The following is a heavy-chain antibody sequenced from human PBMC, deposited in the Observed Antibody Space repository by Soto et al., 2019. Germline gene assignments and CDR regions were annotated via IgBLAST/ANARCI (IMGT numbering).Heavy chain of an antibody. CDR3: ARGPRYCRSTTCFSGVTWFDP. D-gene: IGHD2-2*01. CDR2: ISSYNGNT. Sequence: SVKASFKSPVYPFTRYGITSVRQAPGQGLEWMGWISSYNGNTNYAQKVQGRVIMTTDTSTSTTYMELRSLRSDYKAVYYCARGPRYCRSTTCFSGVTWFDPWGQGTLVTVSS. V-gene: IGHV1-18*04. J-gene: IGHJ5*02. CDR1: VYPFTRYG.